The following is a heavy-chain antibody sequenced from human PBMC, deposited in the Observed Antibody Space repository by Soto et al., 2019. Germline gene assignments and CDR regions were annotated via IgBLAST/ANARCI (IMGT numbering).Heavy chain of an antibody. CDR2: VNPDNGGT. V-gene: IGHV1-2*02. D-gene: IGHD3-3*01. CDR1: GYTFTGNY. Sequence: ASVKVSCKASGYTFTGNYIHWVRQASGQGLEWMGWVNPDNGGTTSAEKFQGRVTMTRDTSVTTAYMELYRLTSGDTAVYYCARDPRPPSGWLGFWEYGMDVWGQGTTVT. CDR3: ARDPRPPSGWLGFWEYGMDV. J-gene: IGHJ6*02.